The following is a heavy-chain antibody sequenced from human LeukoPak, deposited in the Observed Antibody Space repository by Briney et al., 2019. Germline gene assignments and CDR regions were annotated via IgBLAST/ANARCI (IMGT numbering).Heavy chain of an antibody. D-gene: IGHD6-19*01. Sequence: ASVTVSCKASGYTFTSYYMHWVRQAPGQGLEWMGIINPSGGSTSYAQKFQGRVTMTRDMSTSTVYMELSSLRSEDTAVYYCARDAPAVAGFDYWGQGTLVTVSS. J-gene: IGHJ4*02. CDR2: INPSGGST. CDR3: ARDAPAVAGFDY. CDR1: GYTFTSYY. V-gene: IGHV1-46*01.